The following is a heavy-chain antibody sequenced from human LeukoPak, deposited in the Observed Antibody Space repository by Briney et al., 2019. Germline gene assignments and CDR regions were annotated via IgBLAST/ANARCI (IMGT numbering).Heavy chain of an antibody. CDR1: GGSISSGGYY. V-gene: IGHV4-30-2*01. CDR2: IYHSGGT. D-gene: IGHD2-21*02. CDR3: ARDRRGAVTATSDSYYFDY. J-gene: IGHJ4*02. Sequence: SETLSLICTVSGGSISSGGYYWSWIRQPPGKGLEWIGYIYHSGGTYYNPSLKSRVTISVDRSKNQFSLKLSSVTAADTAVYYCARDRRGAVTATSDSYYFDYWGQGTLVTVSS.